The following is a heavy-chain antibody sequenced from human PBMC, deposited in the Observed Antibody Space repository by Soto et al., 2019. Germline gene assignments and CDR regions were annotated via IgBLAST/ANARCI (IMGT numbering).Heavy chain of an antibody. CDR1: GFTFSNAW. CDR2: IKSKTDGGTT. D-gene: IGHD5-12*01. J-gene: IGHJ6*02. Sequence: WGSLRLSCAASGFTFSNAWMNWVRQAPGKGLEWVGRIKSKTDGGTTDYAAPVKGRFTISRDDSKNTLYLQMNSLKTEDTAVYYCTTVSEMATIMDYYYYGMDVWGQGTTVTVSS. V-gene: IGHV3-15*07. CDR3: TTVSEMATIMDYYYYGMDV.